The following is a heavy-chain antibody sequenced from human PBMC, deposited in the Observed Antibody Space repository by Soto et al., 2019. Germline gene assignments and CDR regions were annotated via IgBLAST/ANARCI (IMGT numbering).Heavy chain of an antibody. CDR3: ARDCSGGSCYSAGGY. J-gene: IGHJ4*02. CDR1: GYSFTSYG. V-gene: IGHV1-18*04. CDR2: ISAYNGNT. Sequence: APVKGSCKASGYSFTSYGIGWGRQAPGQGLEWMGWISAYNGNTNYAQKLQGRVTMTTDTSTSTAYMELRSLRSDDTAVYYCARDCSGGSCYSAGGYWGQGTLVTVSS. D-gene: IGHD2-15*01.